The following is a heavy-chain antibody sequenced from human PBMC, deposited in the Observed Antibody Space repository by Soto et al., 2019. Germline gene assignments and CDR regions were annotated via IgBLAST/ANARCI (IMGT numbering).Heavy chain of an antibody. V-gene: IGHV4-4*02. J-gene: IGHJ6*02. CDR1: GGSISSSNW. D-gene: IGHD2-2*02. CDR3: ARRGGYCSSTSCYTCYYGMDV. Sequence: SETLSLTCAVSGGSISSSNWWSWVRQPPGKGLEWIGEIYHSGSTNYNPSLKSRVTISVDKSKNQFSLKLSSVTAADTAVYYCARRGGYCSSTSCYTCYYGMDVWGQGTTVTVSS. CDR2: IYHSGST.